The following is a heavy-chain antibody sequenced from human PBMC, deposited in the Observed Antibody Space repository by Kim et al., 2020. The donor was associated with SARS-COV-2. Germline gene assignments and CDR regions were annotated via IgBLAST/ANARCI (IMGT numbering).Heavy chain of an antibody. J-gene: IGHJ3*02. CDR3: ARARKDIVLVVYAMGAFEI. D-gene: IGHD2-8*02. CDR2: IYYSGST. CDR1: GGSISSGGYY. Sequence: SETLSLTCTVSGGSISSGGYYWSWIRQHPGKGLEWIGYIYYSGSTYYKPSLKSRVTISVDTSKNQFSLKLSSVTAADTAVYYCARARKDIVLVVYAMGAFEIWGQGTMVTVSS. V-gene: IGHV4-31*03.